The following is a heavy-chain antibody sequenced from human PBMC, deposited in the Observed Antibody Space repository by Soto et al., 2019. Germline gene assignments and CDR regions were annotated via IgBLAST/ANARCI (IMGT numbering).Heavy chain of an antibody. CDR2: IIPIFGTA. CDR3: ASDSSVGSRSDY. CDR1: GGTFSSYA. J-gene: IGHJ4*02. Sequence: SVNVSCKXSGGTFSSYAISWVRQAPGQGLEWMGGIIPIFGTANYAQKFQGRVTITADESTSTAYMELSSLRSEDTAVYYCASDSSVGSRSDYWGQGTLVTVSS. D-gene: IGHD6-25*01. V-gene: IGHV1-69*13.